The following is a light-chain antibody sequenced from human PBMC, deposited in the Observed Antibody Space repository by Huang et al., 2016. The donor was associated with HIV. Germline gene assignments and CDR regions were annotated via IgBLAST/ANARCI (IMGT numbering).Light chain of an antibody. CDR2: GAS. CDR1: QSISTY. J-gene: IGKJ1*01. Sequence: EIVMTPSPATLSVSPGERVTLSCRASQSISTYLAWYQQKPGQAPRLLIYGASTRATGIPARFSGSGSGTDFTLTISSLQSEDSAVYYCQHYNKWPPWTFGQGTKVEIK. V-gene: IGKV3-15*01. CDR3: QHYNKWPPWT.